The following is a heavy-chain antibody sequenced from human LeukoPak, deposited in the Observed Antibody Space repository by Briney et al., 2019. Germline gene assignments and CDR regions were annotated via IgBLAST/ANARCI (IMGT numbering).Heavy chain of an antibody. CDR2: IKKTGSET. CDR3: AEDYGIDY. Sequence: GGSLRLSCAASGFTFNHFWMSWIRQAPGKGLEWVAYIKKTGSETYYVDSVKGRFTITRDNTRNSLFLQMYSLRAEDTAVCYCAEDYGIDYWGQGTLVTVSS. D-gene: IGHD4-17*01. V-gene: IGHV3-7*03. CDR1: GFTFNHFW. J-gene: IGHJ4*02.